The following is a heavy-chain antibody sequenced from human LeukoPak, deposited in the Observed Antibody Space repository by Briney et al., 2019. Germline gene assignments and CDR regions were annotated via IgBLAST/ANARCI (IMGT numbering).Heavy chain of an antibody. CDR1: GFTFSNYG. J-gene: IGHJ3*02. CDR3: AKDYDILTGYDDDAFDI. D-gene: IGHD3-9*01. CDR2: ISGSGGST. V-gene: IGHV3-23*01. Sequence: GGSLRLSCAASGFTFSNYGMSWVRQAPGKGLEWVSAISGSGGSTYYADSVKGRFTISRDNSKNTLYLQMNSLRAEDTAVYYCAKDYDILTGYDDDAFDIWGQGTMVTVSS.